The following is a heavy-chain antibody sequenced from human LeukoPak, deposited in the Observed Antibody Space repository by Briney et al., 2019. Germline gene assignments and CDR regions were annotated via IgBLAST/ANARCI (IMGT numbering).Heavy chain of an antibody. Sequence: GASVKVSCKASGGTFGSYAISWVRQAPGQGPEWMGGIIPIFGTANYAQKFQGRVTITTDESTSTAYMELSSLRSEDTAVYYCARASLRYSSSWGFDPWGQGTLVTVSS. CDR3: ARASLRYSSSWGFDP. J-gene: IGHJ5*02. V-gene: IGHV1-69*05. CDR1: GGTFGSYA. CDR2: IIPIFGTA. D-gene: IGHD6-13*01.